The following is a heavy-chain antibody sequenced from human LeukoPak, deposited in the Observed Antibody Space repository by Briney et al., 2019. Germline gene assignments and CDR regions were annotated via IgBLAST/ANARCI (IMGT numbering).Heavy chain of an antibody. CDR1: GFTFSSYG. CDR3: AKDYPLDY. CDR2: ISYDGSNK. J-gene: IGHJ4*02. V-gene: IGHV3-30*18. Sequence: GGSLRLSCAASGFTFSSYGMHWVRQAPGKGLEWLTFISYDGSNKYYAGSVKGRFTISRDNSKTTLYLQMNSLRVEDTAVYYCAKDYPLDYWGQGALVTVSS.